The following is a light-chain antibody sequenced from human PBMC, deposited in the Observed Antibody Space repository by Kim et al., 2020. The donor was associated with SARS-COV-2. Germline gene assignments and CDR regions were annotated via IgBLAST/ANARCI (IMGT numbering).Light chain of an antibody. J-gene: IGLJ2*01. CDR3: SVWDGSLNGAI. CDR2: GYN. Sequence: QLVLTQPPSASGTPGQTVTISCSRSGSNIGSNSINWYQQLPGTAPKLLIFGYNQRPSGIPDRFSGSMSGASASLAISGLQSEDAADYYCSVWDGSLNGAIFGGGTQLTVL. CDR1: GSNIGSNS. V-gene: IGLV1-44*01.